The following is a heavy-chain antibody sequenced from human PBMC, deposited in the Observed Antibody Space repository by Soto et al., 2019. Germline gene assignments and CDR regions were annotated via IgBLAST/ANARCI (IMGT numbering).Heavy chain of an antibody. D-gene: IGHD3-16*01. V-gene: IGHV1-69*13. Sequence: SVKVSCKTSGGTFSTFGISWVRQAPGQGLEWMGGIIPFFGTAEYSQKFEDRITITADESTNTVYMDLRSLTSEDTAIYYCARTAPMDAGDKYYYDFWGQGALFTVSS. CDR2: IIPFFGTA. J-gene: IGHJ4*02. CDR1: GGTFSTFG. CDR3: ARTAPMDAGDKYYYDF.